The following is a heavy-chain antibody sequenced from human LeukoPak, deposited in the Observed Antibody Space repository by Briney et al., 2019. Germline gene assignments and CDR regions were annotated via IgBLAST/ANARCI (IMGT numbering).Heavy chain of an antibody. CDR1: GFTFSSYA. CDR2: IREDGSEK. V-gene: IGHV3-7*01. D-gene: IGHD3-10*01. Sequence: GGSLRLSCAASGFTFSSYAMSWVRQAPGKGLEWVANIREDGSEKYYVDSVKGQFTISRDNAKNSLFLQMDSLRAEDTAVYYCARDLAGHYYGSGSSFDYWGQGTLVTVS. J-gene: IGHJ4*02. CDR3: ARDLAGHYYGSGSSFDY.